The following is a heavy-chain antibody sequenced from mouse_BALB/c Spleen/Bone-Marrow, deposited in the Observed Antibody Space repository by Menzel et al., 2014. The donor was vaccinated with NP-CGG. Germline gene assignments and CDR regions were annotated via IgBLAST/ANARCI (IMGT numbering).Heavy chain of an antibody. J-gene: IGHJ3*01. CDR1: GFNIKDTY. CDR3: APYRYDGPGFAY. V-gene: IGHV14-3*02. D-gene: IGHD2-14*01. Sequence: VQLQQPGAELVKPGASVKLSCTASGFNIKDTYMHWVKQRPEQGLEWIGRIDPANGNTKYDPKFQGKATITADTSSNTAYLQLSSLTSEDTAVYYCAPYRYDGPGFAYWGQGTLVTVSA. CDR2: IDPANGNT.